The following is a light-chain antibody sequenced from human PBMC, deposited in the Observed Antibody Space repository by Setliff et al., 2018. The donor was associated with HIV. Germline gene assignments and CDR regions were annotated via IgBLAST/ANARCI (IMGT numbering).Light chain of an antibody. Sequence: QSALTQPPSASGSPGQSVTISCTGTSSDVGGYDYVSWYQQHPGKAPKLIIYQVSQRPSGVPDRFSGSKSGNTASLTVSALQAEDEADYYCSPYEGSNLVYVFGTGTKVTVL. J-gene: IGLJ1*01. V-gene: IGLV2-8*01. CDR3: SPYEGSNLVYV. CDR1: SSDVGGYDY. CDR2: QVS.